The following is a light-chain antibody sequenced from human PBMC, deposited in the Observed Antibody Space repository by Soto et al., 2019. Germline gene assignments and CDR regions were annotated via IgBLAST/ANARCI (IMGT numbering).Light chain of an antibody. CDR1: QSISTW. CDR3: QQYNTYSPWT. V-gene: IGKV1-5*01. CDR2: DAS. J-gene: IGKJ1*01. Sequence: DIQMTQSPSTLSASVGDRVTITCRASQSISTWLAWYQQKPGKAPKLLIYDASSFETGVPSRFSGSGSGTEFTLTLISLQPDDFATYYCQQYNTYSPWTFGQGTNVEIK.